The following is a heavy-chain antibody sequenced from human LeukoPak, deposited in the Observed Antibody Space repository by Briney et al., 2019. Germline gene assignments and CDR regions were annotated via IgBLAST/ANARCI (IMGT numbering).Heavy chain of an antibody. D-gene: IGHD2-8*02. CDR1: GFNFDDYS. CDR2: IFPSGGEI. Sequence: PGGSLRLSCAASGFNFDDYSMHWVRQAPGKGLEWVSSIFPSGGEIHYADSVRGRFTISRDNSKSTLSLQMNSLRAEDTAIYYCATYRQVLLPFESWGQGTLVTVSS. CDR3: ATYRQVLLPFES. J-gene: IGHJ4*02. V-gene: IGHV3-23*01.